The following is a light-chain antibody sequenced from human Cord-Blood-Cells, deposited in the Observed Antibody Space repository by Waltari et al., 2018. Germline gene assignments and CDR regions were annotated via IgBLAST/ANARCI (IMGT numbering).Light chain of an antibody. CDR3: QQYYSYPYT. CDR1: QGISSY. CDR2: AAS. V-gene: IGKV1-8*01. J-gene: IGKJ2*01. Sequence: AIRMTQSPSSLSASTGARVTITCRASQGISSYLAWYQQKTGKAPKLLIYAASTLQSGVPSRFSGSGSGTDFTLTISCLQSEDFATYYCQQYYSYPYTFGQGTKLEIK.